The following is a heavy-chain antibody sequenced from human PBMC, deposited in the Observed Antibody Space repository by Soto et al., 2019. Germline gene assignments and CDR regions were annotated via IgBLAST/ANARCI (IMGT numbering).Heavy chain of an antibody. CDR1: GGSISSGGYY. CDR2: IYYSGST. CDR3: ARLIGNSWLDS. Sequence: SETLSLTCTVSGGSISSGGYYWSWIRQHPGKGLEWIGYIYYSGSTYYNPSLKSRVTISVDTSNNQLSLQLNSVTPDDTAVYYCARLIGNSWLDSWGQGTLVTVSS. J-gene: IGHJ5*01. V-gene: IGHV4-31*03. D-gene: IGHD2-8*01.